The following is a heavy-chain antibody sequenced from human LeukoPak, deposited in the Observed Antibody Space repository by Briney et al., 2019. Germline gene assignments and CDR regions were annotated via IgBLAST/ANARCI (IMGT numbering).Heavy chain of an antibody. CDR3: AMLSVIVVVVGTFTH. J-gene: IGHJ4*02. V-gene: IGHV3-23*01. Sequence: GGSLRLSCAASAFSFSSYAMSWVHQAPGKGLEWVSAISGSDGSTYYADSVKGRFTISRDNSKNTLYLQMNGLTAEDTAVYYCAMLSVIVVVVGTFTHWGRGTLVTVSS. CDR1: AFSFSSYA. CDR2: ISGSDGST. D-gene: IGHD2-15*01.